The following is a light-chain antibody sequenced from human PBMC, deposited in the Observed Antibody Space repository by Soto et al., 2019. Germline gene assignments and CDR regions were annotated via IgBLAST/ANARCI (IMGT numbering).Light chain of an antibody. J-gene: IGKJ2*01. CDR1: QSVSSSY. V-gene: IGKV3-20*01. CDR2: GAS. CDR3: QQYGSSPYI. Sequence: EIVLTQSPGTLSLSPGERATLSCRASQSVSSSYLAWYQQKPGQAPRLIIYGASSRATGIPARFSGSGSGTDFTLTISRLEPEDFAVYYCQQYGSSPYIFGQGTKLEIK.